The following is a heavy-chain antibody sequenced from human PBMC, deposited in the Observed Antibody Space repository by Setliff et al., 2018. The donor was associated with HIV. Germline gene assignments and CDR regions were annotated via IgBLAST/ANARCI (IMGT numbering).Heavy chain of an antibody. CDR1: GYTFINYG. V-gene: IGHV1-18*04. CDR2: INTYNGNT. J-gene: IGHJ5*02. D-gene: IGHD2-15*01. CDR3: ARGGPPRVATLYWFDP. Sequence: ASVKVSCKASGYTFINYGINWLRQAPGQGLEWMGWINTYNGNTKYGQKFQGSVTMTTDTATSTVYMELRSLTSDDTALYYCARGGPPRVATLYWFDPWGQGTPVTVSS.